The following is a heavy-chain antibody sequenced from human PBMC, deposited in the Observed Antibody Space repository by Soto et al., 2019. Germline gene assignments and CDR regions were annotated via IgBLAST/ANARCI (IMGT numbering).Heavy chain of an antibody. CDR1: GFSLSISQVG. CDR2: VYWNDDK. V-gene: IGHV2-5*01. D-gene: IGHD4-4*01. CDR3: AHLTTRGYYFDY. Sequence: SGPTLVNPTQTLKLTCTFSGFSLSISQVGVGWIPQPPGKSLEWLAHVYWNDDKYYSLSLKSRLTISKYTPKSQVVLTMTNMDPVDTATYYCAHLTTRGYYFDYWGQGALVTVPS. J-gene: IGHJ4*02.